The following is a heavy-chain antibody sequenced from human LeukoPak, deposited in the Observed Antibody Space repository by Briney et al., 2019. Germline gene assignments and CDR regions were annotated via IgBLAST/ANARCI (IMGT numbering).Heavy chain of an antibody. V-gene: IGHV3-23*01. CDR1: GFTFSSYA. CDR2: ISGSGGST. CDR3: AKDRGNAAYRYFDY. J-gene: IGHJ4*02. Sequence: GGSLRLSCVASGFTFSSYAMKWVRQAPGKGLEWVSGISGSGGSTYYADSVKGRFSISRDNSKNTVYLQMSSPRAEDTAIYSGAKDRGNAAYRYFDYWGQGTLVTVSS. D-gene: IGHD4-23*01.